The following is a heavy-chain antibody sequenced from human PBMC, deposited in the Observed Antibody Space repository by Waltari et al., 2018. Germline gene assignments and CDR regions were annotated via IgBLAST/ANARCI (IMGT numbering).Heavy chain of an antibody. CDR2: INAGNGNT. CDR1: GYTFTSYA. V-gene: IGHV1-3*01. CDR3: ARGGVIRYGGNSLDAFDI. J-gene: IGHJ3*02. Sequence: QVQLVQSGAEVKKPGASVQVSCKASGYTFTSYAMHWVRQAPGQRLEWMGWINAGNGNTKYSQKFQGRVTITRDTSASTAYMELSSLRSEDTAVYYCARGGVIRYGGNSLDAFDIWGQGTMVTVSS. D-gene: IGHD2-21*02.